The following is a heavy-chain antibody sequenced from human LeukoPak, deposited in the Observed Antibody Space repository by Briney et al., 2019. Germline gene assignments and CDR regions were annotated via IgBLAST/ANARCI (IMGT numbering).Heavy chain of an antibody. Sequence: PGGSLRLSCAASGFTVSSNYMSWVCQAPGKGLEWVSVIYSGGSTYYADSVKGRFTISRDNSKNTLYLQMNSLRAEDTAVYYCARGSVTTGPFGMDVWGQGTTVTVSS. V-gene: IGHV3-66*01. J-gene: IGHJ6*02. CDR2: IYSGGST. CDR3: ARGSVTTGPFGMDV. CDR1: GFTVSSNY. D-gene: IGHD5-18*01.